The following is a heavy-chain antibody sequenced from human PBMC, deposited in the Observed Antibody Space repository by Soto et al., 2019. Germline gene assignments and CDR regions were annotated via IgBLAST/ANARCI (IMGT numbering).Heavy chain of an antibody. J-gene: IGHJ4*02. Sequence: GGSLRLSFAASGFTVSSTYMSWVRQAPGKGLEWVSVIYSGGSTYYADSVKGRFTISRDNSKNTLYLQMNSLRAEDTAVYYCARSGYSYGPFDYWGQGTLVTVSS. CDR1: GFTVSSTY. V-gene: IGHV3-53*01. CDR3: ARSGYSYGPFDY. CDR2: IYSGGST. D-gene: IGHD5-18*01.